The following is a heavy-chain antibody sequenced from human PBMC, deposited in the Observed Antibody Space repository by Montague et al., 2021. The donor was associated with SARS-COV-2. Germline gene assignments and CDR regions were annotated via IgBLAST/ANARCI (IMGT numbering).Heavy chain of an antibody. Sequence: SVKVSCKVSGYTLTELSMHWVRQAPGKGLEWRGGFDPEDGETIYAQKFQGRVTMTGDTSTDTAYMELSSLRSEDTALYYCATEAIAAAGTLGDYDYWGQGTLVTVSS. J-gene: IGHJ4*02. CDR3: ATEAIAAAGTLGDYDY. V-gene: IGHV1-24*01. CDR1: GYTLTELS. CDR2: FDPEDGET. D-gene: IGHD6-13*01.